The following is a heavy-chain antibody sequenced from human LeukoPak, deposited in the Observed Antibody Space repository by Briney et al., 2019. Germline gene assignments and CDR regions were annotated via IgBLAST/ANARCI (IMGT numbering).Heavy chain of an antibody. CDR2: ISSSGSTI. CDR3: ARDVRYCSGGSCYSGDY. CDR1: AFTLSSYE. D-gene: IGHD2-15*01. Sequence: GGSLRLSCAASAFTLSSYEMNWVRQAPGKGLELVSYISSSGSTIYYADSVKGRFTISRDNAKNSLYLKMNSLRVEDTAVYYCARDVRYCSGGSCYSGDYWGQGTLVTVSS. J-gene: IGHJ4*02. V-gene: IGHV3-48*03.